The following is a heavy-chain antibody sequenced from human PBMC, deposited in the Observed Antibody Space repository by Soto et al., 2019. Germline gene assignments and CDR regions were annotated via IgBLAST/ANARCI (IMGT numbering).Heavy chain of an antibody. CDR3: ARGSLGPFDY. J-gene: IGHJ4*02. Sequence: EVQLVESGGGLVQPGGSLRLSCAASGFTFSDHYMDWVRQAPGKGLEWVGRTRNKANSYTTEYAASVKVRFTVSRDGSKNSLYLQMTSLKTEDTAVYDCARGSLGPFDYWGQGTLVTVSS. D-gene: IGHD6-6*01. CDR2: TRNKANSYTT. CDR1: GFTFSDHY. V-gene: IGHV3-72*01.